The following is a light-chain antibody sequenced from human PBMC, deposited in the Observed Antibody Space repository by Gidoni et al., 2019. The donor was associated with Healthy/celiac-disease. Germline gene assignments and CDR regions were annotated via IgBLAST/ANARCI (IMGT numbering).Light chain of an antibody. V-gene: IGLV1-44*01. Sequence: QSVLTQPPSASAPPGQRVTISSSGSSSNNGSNTVNWYQQLPGTAPKLLIYSTNQRPPGVPDRFSGSKSGTSASLAISGLQSEDEADDYCAAWDDSLMVVVFGGGTKLTVL. CDR3: AAWDDSLMVVV. J-gene: IGLJ2*01. CDR1: SSNNGSNT. CDR2: STN.